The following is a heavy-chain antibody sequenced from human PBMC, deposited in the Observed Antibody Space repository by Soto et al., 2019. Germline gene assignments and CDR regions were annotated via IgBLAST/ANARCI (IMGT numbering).Heavy chain of an antibody. CDR3: AHPRGYGVFDAVDI. J-gene: IGHJ3*02. Sequence: LXLSCAASGFIFSTYSMNWVRQAPWKGLEWVSAISSSGDSTYYVESVRGRFTISRDNSINTLYLQMSSLRNEDTAVYYCAHPRGYGVFDAVDIWGQGTMVTVSS. CDR1: GFIFSTYS. D-gene: IGHD4-17*01. V-gene: IGHV3-23*01. CDR2: ISSSGDST.